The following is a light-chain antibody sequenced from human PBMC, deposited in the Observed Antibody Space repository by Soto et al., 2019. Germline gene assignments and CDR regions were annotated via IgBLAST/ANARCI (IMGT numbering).Light chain of an antibody. V-gene: IGLV2-14*01. Sequence: QSVLTQPASVSVSPGQSITISCTGTNSDIGHYNYVSWYQQHPGKVPKLIISEVRNRPSGVSDRFSGSKSGNSASLTISGLQTEDEADYYCSSYTTTSTQVFGSGTKVTGL. J-gene: IGLJ1*01. CDR3: SSYTTTSTQV. CDR2: EVR. CDR1: NSDIGHYNY.